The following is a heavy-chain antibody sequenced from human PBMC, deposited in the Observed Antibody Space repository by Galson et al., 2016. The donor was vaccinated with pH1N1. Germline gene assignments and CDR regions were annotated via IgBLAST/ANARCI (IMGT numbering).Heavy chain of an antibody. V-gene: IGHV3-11*01. CDR1: GFSFTDYY. Sequence: LRLSCAASGFSFTDYYMSWIRQAPGKGLEWLSYVSTSGQTIYYADSVEGRFTVSRDNAKKSVFLQMNSLTAEDTAVYYCAGETINYDRWSGHYDFWGQGTQVIVSS. J-gene: IGHJ4*02. D-gene: IGHD3-3*01. CDR3: AGETINYDRWSGHYDF. CDR2: VSTSGQTI.